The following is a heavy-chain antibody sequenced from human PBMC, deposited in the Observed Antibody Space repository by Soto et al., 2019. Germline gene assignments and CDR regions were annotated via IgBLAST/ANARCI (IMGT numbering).Heavy chain of an antibody. V-gene: IGHV1-2*02. Sequence: QVQLVQSGAEVRKPGASVKVSCNVTGYTVSCHYLHWGRQAPGQGLEWMGWINPKSGGTNYAQKFQDRVTMTADTSVSAASMELTSLRYADTAVFYCARGLYSSPAYCFDSWGQGTLVTVSS. CDR3: ARGLYSSPAYCFDS. D-gene: IGHD6-13*01. CDR2: INPKSGGT. J-gene: IGHJ4*02. CDR1: GYTVSCHY.